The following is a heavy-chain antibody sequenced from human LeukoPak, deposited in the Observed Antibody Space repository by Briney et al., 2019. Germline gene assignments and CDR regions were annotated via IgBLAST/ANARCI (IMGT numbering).Heavy chain of an antibody. J-gene: IGHJ4*02. D-gene: IGHD3-16*01. CDR3: ARDRGIQGLKDY. CDR1: GGTFSSYA. Sequence: ASVKVSCKASGGTFSSYAISWVRQAPGQGLEWMGGIIPIFGTANYAQKFQGRVTITADESTSTAYMELSSLRPEDTAVYYCARDRGIQGLKDYWGQGTLVTVSS. CDR2: IIPIFGTA. V-gene: IGHV1-69*13.